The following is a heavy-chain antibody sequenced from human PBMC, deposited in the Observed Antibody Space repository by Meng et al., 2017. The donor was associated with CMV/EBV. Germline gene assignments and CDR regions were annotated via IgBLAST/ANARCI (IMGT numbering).Heavy chain of an antibody. J-gene: IGHJ4*02. Sequence: GESLKISCAASGFTFSNARMSWVRQAPGKGLEWVGRIKSKTDGGTTDYAAPVKGRFTISRDDSKNTLYLQMNSLKTEDTAVYYCTTDQPFWSGYTYYFDYWGQGTLVTVSS. CDR2: IKSKTDGGTT. CDR1: GFTFSNAR. V-gene: IGHV3-15*01. D-gene: IGHD3-3*02. CDR3: TTDQPFWSGYTYYFDY.